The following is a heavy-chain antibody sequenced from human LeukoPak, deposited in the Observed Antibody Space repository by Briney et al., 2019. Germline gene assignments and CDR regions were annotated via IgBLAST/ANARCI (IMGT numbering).Heavy chain of an antibody. CDR2: IRGSGSGLGSGN. CDR1: GFVFSDYS. V-gene: IGHV3-48*04. J-gene: IGHJ4*02. CDR3: ARDGNWGFDY. Sequence: GGSLRLSCAASGFVFSDYSMNWVCQAPGKGLEWVANIRGSGSGLGSGNYYADSVKGRFTISRDNAKTSLYLQMNSLRAEDTAFYYCARDGNWGFDYWGQGALVTVSS. D-gene: IGHD7-27*01.